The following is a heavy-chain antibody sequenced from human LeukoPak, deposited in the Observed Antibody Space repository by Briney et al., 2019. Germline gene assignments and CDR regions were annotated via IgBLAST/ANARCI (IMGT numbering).Heavy chain of an antibody. V-gene: IGHV3-21*01. CDR3: ARALYSGSSDFDL. Sequence: GGSLRLSCAASDFTFSNYIMNWVRQAPGKGLEWVSSISSGSSVIYYADSVKGRFTISRDNAKNSLYLQMNSLRAEDTAVYYCARALYSGSSDFDLWGRGTLVTVSS. CDR1: DFTFSNYI. D-gene: IGHD6-13*01. CDR2: ISSGSSVI. J-gene: IGHJ2*01.